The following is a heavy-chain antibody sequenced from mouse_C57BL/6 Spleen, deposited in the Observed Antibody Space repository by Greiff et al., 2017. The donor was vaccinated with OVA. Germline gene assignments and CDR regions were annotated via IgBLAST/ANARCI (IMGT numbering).Heavy chain of an antibody. CDR1: GYTFTDYY. Sequence: VQLQQSGPELVKPGASVKISCKASGYTFTDYYMNWVKQSHGKSLEWIGDINPNNGGTSYNQKFKGKATLTVDKSSSTAYMELRSLTSEDSAVYYCARRLGLDYFDYWGQGTTLTVSS. CDR2: INPNNGGT. D-gene: IGHD4-1*01. CDR3: ARRLGLDYFDY. J-gene: IGHJ2*01. V-gene: IGHV1-26*01.